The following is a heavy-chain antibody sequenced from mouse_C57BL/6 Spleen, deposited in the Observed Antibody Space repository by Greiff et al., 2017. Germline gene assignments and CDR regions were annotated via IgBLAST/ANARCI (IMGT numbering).Heavy chain of an antibody. CDR1: GFTFSSYA. D-gene: IGHD2-3*01. CDR2: ISDGGSYT. Sequence: EVKLMESGGGLVKPGGSLKLSCAASGFTFSSYAMSWVRQTPEKRLEWVATISDGGSYTYYPDNVKGRFTISRDNAKNNLYLQMSHLKSEDTAMYYCARGWLLFDYWGQGTTRTVSS. CDR3: ARGWLLFDY. V-gene: IGHV5-4*03. J-gene: IGHJ2*01.